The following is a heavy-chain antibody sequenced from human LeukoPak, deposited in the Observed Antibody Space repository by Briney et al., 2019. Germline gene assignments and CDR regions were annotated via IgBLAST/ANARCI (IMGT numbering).Heavy chain of an antibody. J-gene: IGHJ6*02. CDR2: INHSGGT. Sequence: SETLSLTCAVYGGSFSGYYWSWIRQPPGKGLEWIGEINHSGGTNYNPSLKSRVTISVDTSKNQFSLKLSSVTAADTAVYYCARASGYCSGGSCYSVRSYYCYYGMDVWGQGTTVTVSS. V-gene: IGHV4-34*01. CDR3: ARASGYCSGGSCYSVRSYYCYYGMDV. CDR1: GGSFSGYY. D-gene: IGHD2-15*01.